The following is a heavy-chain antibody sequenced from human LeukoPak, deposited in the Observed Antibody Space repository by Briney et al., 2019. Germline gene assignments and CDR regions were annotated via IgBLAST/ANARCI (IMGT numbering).Heavy chain of an antibody. CDR2: IYYSGST. V-gene: IGHV4-59*01. Sequence: PSETLSLTCTVSGGSISSYYWSWIRQPPGKGLEWIGYIYYSGSTNYNPSLKSRVTISVDTSKNQFSLKLSSVTAADTDVYYCAREKVYYDFWSGYSWHDAFDIWGQGTMVTVSS. D-gene: IGHD3-3*01. CDR3: AREKVYYDFWSGYSWHDAFDI. CDR1: GGSISSYY. J-gene: IGHJ3*02.